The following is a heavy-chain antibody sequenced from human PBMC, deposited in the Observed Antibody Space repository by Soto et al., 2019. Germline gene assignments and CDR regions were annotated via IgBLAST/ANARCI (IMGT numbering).Heavy chain of an antibody. CDR2: IYYGGST. CDR1: GGSISSGDYS. D-gene: IGHD6-19*01. CDR3: ARASSGWNYYYVLDV. Sequence: PSETLSLTCAVSGGSISSGDYSWNWIRQPPGKGLEWIGYIYYGGSTYYNPSLQSRVTISMDTSKNYFSLKLNSVTAADTAVYYCARASSGWNYYYVLDVWGQGTKVTVSS. V-gene: IGHV4-30-2*01. J-gene: IGHJ6*02.